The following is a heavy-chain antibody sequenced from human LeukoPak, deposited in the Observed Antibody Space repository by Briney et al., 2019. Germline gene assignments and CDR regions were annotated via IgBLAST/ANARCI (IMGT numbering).Heavy chain of an antibody. D-gene: IGHD5-12*01. Sequence: KPSETLSLTCAVYGGSFSGYYWSWIRQPPGKGLEWIGSILYTGRTFYNPSLKSRVTISVDTSNNQFSLRLGSVTASDTAVYYCARRDVGATIDYWGQGTLVTVSS. CDR3: ARRDVGATIDY. CDR1: GGSFSGYY. J-gene: IGHJ4*02. V-gene: IGHV4-34*12. CDR2: ILYTGRT.